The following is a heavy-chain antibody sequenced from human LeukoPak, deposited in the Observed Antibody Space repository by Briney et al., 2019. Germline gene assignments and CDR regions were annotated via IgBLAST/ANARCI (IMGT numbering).Heavy chain of an antibody. CDR3: ARGVSGYHESFDY. CDR1: GGTFSSYA. D-gene: IGHD3-22*01. CDR2: IIPMFGTA. J-gene: IGHJ4*02. V-gene: IGHV1-69*13. Sequence: GASVKVSCTASGGTFSSYAFSWVRQAPGQGLEWLGGIIPMFGTATYAPKFQGRVTITADESSTTAYMELSSLRSEDTAVYYCARGVSGYHESFDYWGQGTLVTVSS.